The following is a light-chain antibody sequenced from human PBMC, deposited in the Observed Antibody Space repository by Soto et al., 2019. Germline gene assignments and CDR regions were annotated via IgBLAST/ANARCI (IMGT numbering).Light chain of an antibody. V-gene: IGKV3-20*01. CDR1: QSVSSSY. Sequence: EIVLTQSPDTLSLSPGERATLSCGASQSVSSSYLAWYQQKPGQAPRLLIYGASRATGIPDRFSGSGSGTDVTLTISRLEPEDFAVYYCQQYDTSPWTFGQGTKVDFK. J-gene: IGKJ1*01. CDR2: GAS. CDR3: QQYDTSPWT.